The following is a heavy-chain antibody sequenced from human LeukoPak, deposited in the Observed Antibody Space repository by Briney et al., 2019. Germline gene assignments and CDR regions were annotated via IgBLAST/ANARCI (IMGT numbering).Heavy chain of an antibody. CDR3: ASAGISMVRGGYFDY. D-gene: IGHD3-10*01. V-gene: IGHV3-23*01. CDR2: ISGGGGST. Sequence: PGGSLRLSCAPSGFTFSSYAMSWVRQAPGKGLEWVSGISGGGGSTYYAASVKGRFTISRDNSKNTLYLQMNSLRAEDTAVYYCASAGISMVRGGYFDYWGQGTLVTVSS. CDR1: GFTFSSYA. J-gene: IGHJ4*02.